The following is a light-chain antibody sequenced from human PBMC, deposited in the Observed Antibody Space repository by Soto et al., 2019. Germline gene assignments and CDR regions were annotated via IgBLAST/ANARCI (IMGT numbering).Light chain of an antibody. V-gene: IGKV4-1*01. CDR3: LQYYSTPWT. J-gene: IGKJ1*01. Sequence: DIVMTQSPDSLAVSLGERATINCKSSQSVLYSSNNKNYLAWYQQKPGQPPKLLIYWASTRESGVPDRFSGSGSGTHFTLTISSLQAEDVAVYYCLQYYSTPWTFGQGTKVEIK. CDR2: WAS. CDR1: QSVLYSSNNKNY.